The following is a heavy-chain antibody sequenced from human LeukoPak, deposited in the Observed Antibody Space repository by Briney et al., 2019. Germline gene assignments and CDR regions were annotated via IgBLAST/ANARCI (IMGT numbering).Heavy chain of an antibody. CDR3: AELGITMIGGV. J-gene: IGHJ6*04. V-gene: IGHV3-48*03. Sequence: GGSLRLSCAASGFTFSSYEMNWVRQAPGKGLEWVSYISSSGSTIYYADSVNGRFTISRDNDNNSLYLQMNSLRAEDTAVYYCAELGITMIGGVWGKGTTVTISS. D-gene: IGHD3-10*02. CDR2: ISSSGSTI. CDR1: GFTFSSYE.